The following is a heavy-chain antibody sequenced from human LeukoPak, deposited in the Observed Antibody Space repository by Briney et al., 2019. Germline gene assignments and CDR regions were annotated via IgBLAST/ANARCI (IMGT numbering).Heavy chain of an antibody. Sequence: GGSLRLSCAASGFTFSSYEMNWVRQAPGKGLEWVSYISSSGSTIYYADSVKGRFTISRDNAKNSLYLQMNSLRAEDTAVYYCAREDWNYINYYYYYMDVWGKGTTDTVSS. J-gene: IGHJ6*03. D-gene: IGHD1-7*01. CDR3: AREDWNYINYYYYYMDV. CDR1: GFTFSSYE. CDR2: ISSSGSTI. V-gene: IGHV3-48*03.